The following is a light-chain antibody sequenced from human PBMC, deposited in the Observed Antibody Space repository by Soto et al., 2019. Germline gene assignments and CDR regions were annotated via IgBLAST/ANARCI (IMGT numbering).Light chain of an antibody. Sequence: DIVMTQSPDSLAVSLGERATINCKSSQSVLYSSNNKNYLAWYQQKPGQPPSLLMYWASTRESGVPDRFRGSGSGTDFTLTISSLQAEDVAVYYCQQYYSTPWTFGHGTKVEIK. CDR2: WAS. V-gene: IGKV4-1*01. CDR3: QQYYSTPWT. J-gene: IGKJ1*01. CDR1: QSVLYSSNNKNY.